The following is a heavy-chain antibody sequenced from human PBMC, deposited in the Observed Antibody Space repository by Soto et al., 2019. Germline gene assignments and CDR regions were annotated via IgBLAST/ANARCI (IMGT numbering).Heavy chain of an antibody. J-gene: IGHJ6*03. CDR1: GFTFSSYG. CDR3: ARDPPSYYYGSGTITLPTYYMDV. Sequence: GGSLRLSCAASGFTFSSYGMHWVRQAPGKGLEWVAVIWYDGSNKYYADSVKGRFTISRDNSKNTLYLQMNSLRAEDTAVYYCARDPPSYYYGSGTITLPTYYMDVWGKGTTVTVSS. V-gene: IGHV3-33*01. D-gene: IGHD3-10*01. CDR2: IWYDGSNK.